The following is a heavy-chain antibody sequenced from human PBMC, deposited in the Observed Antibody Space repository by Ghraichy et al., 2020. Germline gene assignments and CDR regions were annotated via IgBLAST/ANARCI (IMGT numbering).Heavy chain of an antibody. Sequence: GGSLRLSCAASGFTFSRDWMSWVRQAPGKGLEWVANIKEDGSTKYYVDSVKGRFTISRDNAKNSLYLQLNSLRDEDTAVYYCARIGYSSSSLDYWGQGTLVTVSS. CDR3: ARIGYSSSSLDY. CDR1: GFTFSRDW. D-gene: IGHD6-6*01. CDR2: IKEDGSTK. V-gene: IGHV3-7*01. J-gene: IGHJ4*02.